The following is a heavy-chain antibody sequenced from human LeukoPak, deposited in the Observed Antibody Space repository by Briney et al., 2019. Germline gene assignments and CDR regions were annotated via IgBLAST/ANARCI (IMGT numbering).Heavy chain of an antibody. D-gene: IGHD3-22*01. V-gene: IGHV1-18*01. CDR3: ASSNPSSRYYHNWFDP. CDR2: ISAYNGNT. Sequence: ASVKVSCKASGYTFTSYGISWVRQAPGQGLEWMGWISAYNGNTNYAQKLQGRVTMTTDTSTSTAYMELRSLRSDDTAVYYCASSNPSSRYYHNWFDPWGQGTLVTVSS. CDR1: GYTFTSYG. J-gene: IGHJ5*02.